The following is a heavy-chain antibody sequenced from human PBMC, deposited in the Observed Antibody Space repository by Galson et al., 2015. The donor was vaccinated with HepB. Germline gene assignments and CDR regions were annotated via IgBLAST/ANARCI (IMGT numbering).Heavy chain of an antibody. CDR3: ARERGSIFSQLYYFDY. V-gene: IGHV3-48*04. CDR1: GFTFNGYS. J-gene: IGHJ4*02. Sequence: FLRLSCAASGFTFNGYSMNWVRQAPGKGLEWLSYISSSSSTTIYYADSVKGRFTISRDNAKSSLYLQMNSLRAEDTAVYYCARERGSIFSQLYYFDYWGQGALVTVSS. CDR2: ISSSSSTTI. D-gene: IGHD3-16*01.